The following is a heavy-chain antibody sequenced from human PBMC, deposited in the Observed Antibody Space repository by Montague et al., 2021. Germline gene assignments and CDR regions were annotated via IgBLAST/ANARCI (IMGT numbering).Heavy chain of an antibody. D-gene: IGHD3-10*01. CDR2: ISTDGSST. V-gene: IGHV3-74*01. J-gene: IGHJ4*02. CDR3: TFYKFRETPRGFDY. CDR1: GFTFSSYW. Sequence: SLRLSCSASGFTFSSYWMHWVRQAPGKGLVWVSRISTDGSSTTYADSVKGRFTTSRDNAKNMLYLQMNSLRAEDTAVNYCTFYKFRETPRGFDYWGQGTLVTVSA.